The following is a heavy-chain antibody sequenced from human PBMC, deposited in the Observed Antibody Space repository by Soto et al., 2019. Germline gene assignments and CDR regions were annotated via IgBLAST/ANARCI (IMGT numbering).Heavy chain of an antibody. CDR2: IKSKTHGETT. J-gene: IGHJ4*02. D-gene: IGHD4-4*01. Sequence: GGSLRLSCAASGFTFSGACLSWVRRAPGMGLEWVGRIKSKTHGETTDYATSVRGRFILSRDDSVNTLYLQLNSLKTEDTAVYYCITDTMSTVSNYFAYWGQGT. CDR1: GFTFSGAC. CDR3: ITDTMSTVSNYFAY. V-gene: IGHV3-15*07.